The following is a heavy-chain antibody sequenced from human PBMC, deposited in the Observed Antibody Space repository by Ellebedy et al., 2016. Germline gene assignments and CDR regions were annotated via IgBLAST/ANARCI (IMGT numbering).Heavy chain of an antibody. CDR1: GYTFSSYA. V-gene: IGHV1-3*01. J-gene: IGHJ4*02. D-gene: IGHD1-1*01. Sequence: ASVKVSXXASGYTFSSYAMHWVRQAPGQRFEWMGWINAGNGNTKYSQKFQGRVTITRDTSASTAYMELSSLRSEDTAMYYCARDPPTGNFDYWGQGTLVTVSS. CDR3: ARDPPTGNFDY. CDR2: INAGNGNT.